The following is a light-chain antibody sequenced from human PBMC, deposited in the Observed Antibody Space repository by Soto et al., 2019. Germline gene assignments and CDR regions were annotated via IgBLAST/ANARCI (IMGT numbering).Light chain of an antibody. J-gene: IGLJ2*01. V-gene: IGLV4-69*01. CDR2: LNSDGSH. CDR1: SGHSSYA. Sequence: QPVLTQSPSASASLGASVKITCTLSSGHSSYAIAWHQQQPEKGPRYLMKLNSDGSHSKGDGISDRFSGSSSGAERYLTISSLQSEDEADYYCQTWGTSVVFGGGTTLTVL. CDR3: QTWGTSVV.